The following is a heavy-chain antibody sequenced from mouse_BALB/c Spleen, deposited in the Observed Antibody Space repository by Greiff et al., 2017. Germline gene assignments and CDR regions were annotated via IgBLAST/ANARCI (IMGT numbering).Heavy chain of an antibody. CDR1: GYTFSSYW. J-gene: IGHJ3*01. V-gene: IGHV1-9*01. CDR2: ILPGSGST. D-gene: IGHD1-2*01. Sequence: VQLQQSGAELMKPGASVKISCKATGYTFSSYWIEWVKQRPGRGLEWIGEILPGSGSTNYNEKFKGKATFTADTSSNTAYMQLSSLTSEDSAVYCCTRGIRRSWFAYWGQGTLVTVSA. CDR3: TRGIRRSWFAY.